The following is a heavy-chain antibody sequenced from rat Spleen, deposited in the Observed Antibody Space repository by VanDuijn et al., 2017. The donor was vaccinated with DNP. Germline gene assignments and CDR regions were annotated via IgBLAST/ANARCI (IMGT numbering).Heavy chain of an antibody. CDR1: GYSISGSYR. D-gene: IGHD1-11*01. V-gene: IGHV3-3*01. Sequence: EVQLQESGPALVKPSQSLSLTCSVTGYSISGSYRWNWIRKFPGNKLEWMGYINSAGSTNYNPSLKSRISITRDTSKNQFFLQVNSVTTEDTATYYCARGATGDYWGQGVMVTVSS. J-gene: IGHJ2*01. CDR3: ARGATGDY. CDR2: INSAGST.